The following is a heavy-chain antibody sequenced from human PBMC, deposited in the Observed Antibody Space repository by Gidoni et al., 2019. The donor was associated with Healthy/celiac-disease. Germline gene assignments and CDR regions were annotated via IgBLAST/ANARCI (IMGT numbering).Heavy chain of an antibody. CDR1: GGTFSSYA. Sequence: QVQLVQSGAEVKKPGSSVKVSCKASGGTFSSYAISWVRQAPGQGLEWMGRIIPILGIANYAQKFQGRVTITADKSTSTAYMELSSLRSEDTAVYYCARAYCSGGSCYSLLSWFDPWGQGTLVTVSS. D-gene: IGHD2-15*01. CDR3: ARAYCSGGSCYSLLSWFDP. V-gene: IGHV1-69*09. CDR2: IIPILGIA. J-gene: IGHJ5*02.